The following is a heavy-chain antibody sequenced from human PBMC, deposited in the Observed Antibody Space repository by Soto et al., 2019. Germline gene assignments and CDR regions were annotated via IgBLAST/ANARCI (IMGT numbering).Heavy chain of an antibody. Sequence: EVQLVQSGGGLVQPGGSLRLSCAASGFTFTDYWMHWVRQAPGKGLVCVSRINGDGSGTDYADSVKGRFTISRDNARNTLYLQMNNLRAEDTAVYYWVIGAIPTSSSAAGYTYFDPWGQGTLVSVSS. J-gene: IGHJ5*02. V-gene: IGHV3-74*01. D-gene: IGHD6-6*01. CDR1: GFTFTDYW. CDR2: INGDGSGT. CDR3: VIGAIPTSSSAAGYTYFDP.